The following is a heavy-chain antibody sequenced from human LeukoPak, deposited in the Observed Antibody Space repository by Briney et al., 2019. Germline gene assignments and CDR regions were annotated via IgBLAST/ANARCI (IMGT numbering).Heavy chain of an antibody. CDR3: ARGIVAGYYFDY. Sequence: GGSLRLSCAASGFMFSRYEMNWVRQTPGKGLEWVSVIYSGGSTYYADSVKGRFTISRDNSKNTLYLQMNSLRAEDTAVYYCARGIVAGYYFDYWGQGTLVTVSS. V-gene: IGHV3-66*02. J-gene: IGHJ4*02. CDR2: IYSGGST. CDR1: GFMFSRYE. D-gene: IGHD2/OR15-2a*01.